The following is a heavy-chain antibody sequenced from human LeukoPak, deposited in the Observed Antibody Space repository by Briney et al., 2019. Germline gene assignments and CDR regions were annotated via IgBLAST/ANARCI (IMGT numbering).Heavy chain of an antibody. CDR1: GYTFTSYD. CDR3: ARRTYYYHSSGYSPVYYYYMDV. Sequence: ASVKVSCKASGYTFTSYDINWVRQATGQGLEWMGWMDPNSGNTGYARKFQGRVTMTRNTSITTAYMELSSPRSEDTAVYYCARRTYYYHSSGYSPVYYYYMDVWGKGTTVTISS. J-gene: IGHJ6*03. CDR2: MDPNSGNT. D-gene: IGHD3-22*01. V-gene: IGHV1-8*01.